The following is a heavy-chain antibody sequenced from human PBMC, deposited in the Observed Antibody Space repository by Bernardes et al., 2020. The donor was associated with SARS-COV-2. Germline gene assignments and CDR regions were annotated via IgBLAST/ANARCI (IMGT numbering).Heavy chain of an antibody. D-gene: IGHD4-4*01. V-gene: IGHV2-5*02. CDR3: TQSNLYRRQMGVDF. J-gene: IGHJ4*02. CDR1: GFSLTTSGVT. CDR2: IYWDADK. Sequence: SGPTLVKPTQTLTLTCTFSGFSLTTSGVTVGWIRQPPGKALEWLALIYWDADKRYSPSLKSRLTITRDTSKNQVVLTMTNMDPVDTGTYYCTQSNLYRRQMGVDFWGQGTLVTVSS.